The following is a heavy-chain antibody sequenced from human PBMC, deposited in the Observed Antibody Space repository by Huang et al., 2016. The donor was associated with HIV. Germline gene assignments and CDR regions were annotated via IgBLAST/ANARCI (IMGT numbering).Heavy chain of an antibody. CDR3: ARDNSGHYWGKFDS. CDR1: GDTYSTYA. V-gene: IGHV1-69*13. CDR2: IIPVFSRT. J-gene: IGHJ4*02. D-gene: IGHD3-22*01. Sequence: QVQLVQSGAEVKKPGSSVTVSCKSSGDTYSTYAFNWVRQAPGRGLAWMGGIIPVFSRTNDAQKFQGRVTITVEQSTSTAYMGRSSLRSEDTAVYYCARDNSGHYWGKFDSWGQGTLVSVSS.